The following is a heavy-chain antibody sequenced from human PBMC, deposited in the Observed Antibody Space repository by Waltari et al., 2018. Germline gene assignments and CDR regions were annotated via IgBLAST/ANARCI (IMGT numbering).Heavy chain of an antibody. Sequence: EVQLVESGGGLVQPGGSLRLPCAASGSTFGSHWMNWVRQAPGKGLEWVANIRQDGSEKYYVDSVKGRFTISRDNAKNALYLQMNSLRAEDTAVYYCARGRGYHYYLDVWGKGTTVTVSS. CDR1: GSTFGSHW. V-gene: IGHV3-7*03. CDR3: ARGRGYHYYLDV. CDR2: IRQDGSEK. J-gene: IGHJ6*03. D-gene: IGHD3-10*01.